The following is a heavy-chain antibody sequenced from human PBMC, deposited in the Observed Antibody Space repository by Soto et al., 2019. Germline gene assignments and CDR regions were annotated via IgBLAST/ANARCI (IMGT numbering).Heavy chain of an antibody. CDR2: IYFDGITT. CDR1: GFTFNTHW. CDR3: ARGGTMGVDY. D-gene: IGHD1-26*01. J-gene: IGHJ4*02. Sequence: GGALRLSCTASGFTFNTHWMHWVRQAPGKGLVWVSRIYFDGITTNYADSVKGRLTVSRDNAKNTVYLHVNTLRDEDTAVYYCARGGTMGVDYWGQGTLVTVSS. V-gene: IGHV3-74*01.